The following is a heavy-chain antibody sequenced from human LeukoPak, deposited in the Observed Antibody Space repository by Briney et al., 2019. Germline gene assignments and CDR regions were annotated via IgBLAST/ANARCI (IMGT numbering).Heavy chain of an antibody. CDR3: ARRSGIAVAGAFDY. Sequence: GGSLRLSCAASGFTFSSYAMHWVRQAPGKGLEWVAVISYDGSNKYYADSVKGRFTISRDNAKNSLYLQMNSLRAEDTAVYYCARRSGIAVAGAFDYWGQGTLVTVSS. CDR2: ISYDGSNK. V-gene: IGHV3-30*04. D-gene: IGHD6-19*01. J-gene: IGHJ4*02. CDR1: GFTFSSYA.